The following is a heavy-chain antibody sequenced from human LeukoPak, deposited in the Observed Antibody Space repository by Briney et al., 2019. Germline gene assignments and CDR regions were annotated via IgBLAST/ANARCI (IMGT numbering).Heavy chain of an antibody. Sequence: PGGSLTLPCAASGFTFSSYWMHWVRQAPGKGLVWVSRINSDGSSTSYADSVKGRFTISRDNAKNTLYLQMNSLRAEDTAVYYCAKPEHYDFWSGYPLGYWGQGTLVTVSS. V-gene: IGHV3-74*01. J-gene: IGHJ4*02. CDR1: GFTFSSYW. CDR3: AKPEHYDFWSGYPLGY. CDR2: INSDGSST. D-gene: IGHD3-3*01.